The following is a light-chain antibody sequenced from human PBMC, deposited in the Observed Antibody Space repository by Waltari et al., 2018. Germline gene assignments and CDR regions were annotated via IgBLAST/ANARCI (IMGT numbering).Light chain of an antibody. CDR1: SGHSSYA. J-gene: IGLJ2*01. CDR3: QTWGTGTHVV. CDR2: LNSDGSH. V-gene: IGLV4-69*01. Sequence: QPELTQSPSASASLGASVKLTCILSSGHSSYAIAWHQQQPQKGTRYLMKLNSDGSHNKGDGIPDRVSGSSSGAERYLTISSLQSEDEADYYCQTWGTGTHVVFGGGTKLTVL.